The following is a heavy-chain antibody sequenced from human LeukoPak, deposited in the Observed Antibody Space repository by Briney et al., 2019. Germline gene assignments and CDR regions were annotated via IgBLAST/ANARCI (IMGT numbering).Heavy chain of an antibody. CDR2: ISYDGSNK. D-gene: IGHD3-22*01. CDR1: GFTFSSYA. V-gene: IGHV3-30*04. J-gene: IGHJ4*02. Sequence: GGSLRLSCAASGFTFSSYAMHWVRQAPGKGLEWVAAISYDGSNKYYADSVKGRFTISRDNSKNTLYLQMNSLRAEDTAVYYCARDYYDSSGYYGLDYWGQGTLVTVSS. CDR3: ARDYYDSSGYYGLDY.